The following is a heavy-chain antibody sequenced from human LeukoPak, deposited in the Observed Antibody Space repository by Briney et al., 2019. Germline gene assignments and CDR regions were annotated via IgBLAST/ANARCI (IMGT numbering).Heavy chain of an antibody. D-gene: IGHD2-15*01. CDR3: AGVRCISASSGGSCYSHYDF. J-gene: IGHJ4*02. CDR2: IYTSGST. CDR1: GGSISSGSYY. Sequence: PSETLSLTCTVSGGSISSGSYYWSWIRQPAGKGLEWIGRIYTSGSTNYNPSLKSRVTISVDTSKNQFSLKLSSVTAADTAVYYCAGVRCISASSGGSCYSHYDFWGQGTLVTVSS. V-gene: IGHV4-61*02.